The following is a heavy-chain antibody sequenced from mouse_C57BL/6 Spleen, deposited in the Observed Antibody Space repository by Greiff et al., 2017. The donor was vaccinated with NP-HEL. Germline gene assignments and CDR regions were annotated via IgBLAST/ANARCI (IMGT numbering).Heavy chain of an antibody. Sequence: QVQLKQSGAELVKPGASVKISCKASGYAFSSYWMNWVKQRPGKGLEWIGQIYPGDGDTNYNGKFKGKATLTADKSSSTAYMQLSSLTSEDSAVYFCARRGDYYGSSSYFDYWGQGTTLTVSS. J-gene: IGHJ2*01. D-gene: IGHD1-1*01. V-gene: IGHV1-80*01. CDR2: IYPGDGDT. CDR1: GYAFSSYW. CDR3: ARRGDYYGSSSYFDY.